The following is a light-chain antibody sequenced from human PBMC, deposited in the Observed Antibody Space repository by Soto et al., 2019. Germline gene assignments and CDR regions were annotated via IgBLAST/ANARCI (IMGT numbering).Light chain of an antibody. V-gene: IGLV6-57*04. J-gene: IGLJ2*01. CDR1: SGSIASNY. CDR3: QSYDSSNVV. Sequence: NFMLTQPHSESESPGKTVTISCTRSSGSIASNYVQWYQQRPGSAPTTVIYEDNQRPSGVPDRFSGSIDSSSNSASLTISGLKTEDEADYYCQSYDSSNVVFGGGTTLTVL. CDR2: EDN.